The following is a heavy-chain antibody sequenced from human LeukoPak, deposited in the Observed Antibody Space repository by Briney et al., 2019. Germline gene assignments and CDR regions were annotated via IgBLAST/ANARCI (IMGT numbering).Heavy chain of an antibody. CDR2: INPNSGGT. CDR3: AREGGNIAAALDY. CDR1: GYTFTVYY. Sequence: GASVTVSCKASGYTFTVYYMHWVRQAPGQGLEWMGWINPNSGGTNYAQKFQGRVTMTRDTSISTAYMELSRLRSDDTAVYYCAREGGNIAAALDYWGQGTLVTVSS. J-gene: IGHJ4*02. V-gene: IGHV1-2*02. D-gene: IGHD6-13*01.